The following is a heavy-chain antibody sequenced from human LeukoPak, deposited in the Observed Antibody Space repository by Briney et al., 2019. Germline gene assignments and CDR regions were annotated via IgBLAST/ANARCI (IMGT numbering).Heavy chain of an antibody. Sequence: GGSLRLSCAASGFTFSSYGMHWVRQAPGKGLEWVSAISGSGGSTYYADSVKGRFTISRDNSKNTLYLQMNSLRAEDTAVYYCAKDGERSFDIWGQGTMVTVSS. CDR3: AKDGERSFDI. J-gene: IGHJ3*02. CDR2: ISGSGGST. V-gene: IGHV3-23*01. CDR1: GFTFSSYG. D-gene: IGHD3-10*01.